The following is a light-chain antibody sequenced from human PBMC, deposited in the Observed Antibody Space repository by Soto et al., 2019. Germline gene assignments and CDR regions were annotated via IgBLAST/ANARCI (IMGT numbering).Light chain of an antibody. V-gene: IGKV3-20*01. CDR2: GAS. CDR1: QSVRSN. CDR3: QQYGSSGT. J-gene: IGKJ1*01. Sequence: DIVMTQSPATLSVSPGERATLSCRASQSVRSNLAWYQQKPGRAPRLLIYGASSRATGIPDRFSGSGSGTDFTLTISRLEPEDFAVYYCQQYGSSGTFGQGTKVDIK.